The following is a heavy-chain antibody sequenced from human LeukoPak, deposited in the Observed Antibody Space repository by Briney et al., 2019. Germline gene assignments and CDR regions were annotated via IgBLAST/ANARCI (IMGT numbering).Heavy chain of an antibody. CDR2: IFYSGVT. CDR1: GDSVTRYY. CDR3: ARLRGSDRTFDY. J-gene: IGHJ4*02. Sequence: SETLSLTCSVSGDSVTRYYWSWIRQPPGKGLEWIAFIFYSGVTNYNPSLKSRVAISVDTSKNQFSLKLSSVTAADTAVYYCARLRGSDRTFDYWGQGTLVTVSS. D-gene: IGHD3-10*01. V-gene: IGHV4-59*08.